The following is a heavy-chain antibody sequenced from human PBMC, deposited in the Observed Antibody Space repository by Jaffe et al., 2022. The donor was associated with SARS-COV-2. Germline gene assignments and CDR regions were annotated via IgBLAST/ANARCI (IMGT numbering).Heavy chain of an antibody. D-gene: IGHD5-18*01. CDR2: IKSKTDGGTT. V-gene: IGHV3-15*01. Sequence: EVQLVESGGGLVKPGGSLRLSCAASGFTFSNAWMSWVRQAPGKGLEWVGRIKSKTDGGTTDYAAPVKGRFTISRDDSKNTLYLQMNSLKTEDTAVYYCTTDRQLWPKLYWYFDLWGRGTLVTVSS. J-gene: IGHJ2*01. CDR3: TTDRQLWPKLYWYFDL. CDR1: GFTFSNAW.